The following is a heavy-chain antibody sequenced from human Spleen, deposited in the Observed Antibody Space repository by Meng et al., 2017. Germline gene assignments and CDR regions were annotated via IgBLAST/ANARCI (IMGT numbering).Heavy chain of an antibody. CDR2: IRSKANSYAT. D-gene: IGHD2-15*01. J-gene: IGHJ6*02. CDR1: GFTFSGSA. CDR3: TRQDDCSGGSCYSFERWHYYYGMDV. V-gene: IGHV3-73*01. Sequence: GESLKISCAASGFTFSGSAMHWVRQASGKGLEWVGRIRSKANSYATAYAASVKGRFTISRDDSKNTAYLQMNSLKTEDTAVYYCTRQDDCSGGSCYSFERWHYYYGMDVWGQGTTVTVSS.